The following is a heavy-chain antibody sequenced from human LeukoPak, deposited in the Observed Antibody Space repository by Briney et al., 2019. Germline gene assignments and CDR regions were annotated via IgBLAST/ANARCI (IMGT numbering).Heavy chain of an antibody. J-gene: IGHJ4*02. V-gene: IGHV1-69*04. CDR2: IIPILGIA. D-gene: IGHD2-2*01. CDR3: ARGYCSSTSCYQIDY. Sequence: SVKVSCKASGGTFSSYAISWVRQAPGQGLEWMGRIIPILGIANYAQKFQGRVTITAGKSTSTAYMELSSLRSEDTAVYYCARGYCSSTSCYQIDYWGQGTLVTVSS. CDR1: GGTFSSYA.